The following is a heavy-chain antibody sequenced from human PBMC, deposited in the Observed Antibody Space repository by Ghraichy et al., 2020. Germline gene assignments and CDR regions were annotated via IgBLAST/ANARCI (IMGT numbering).Heavy chain of an antibody. Sequence: SETLSLTCTVSGGSISSYYWSWIRQPPGKGLEWIGYIYYSGSTNYNPSLKSRVTISVDTSKNQFSLKLSSVTAADTAVYYCARSFSSSSSYYYYYYMDVWGKGTTVTVSS. CDR3: ARSFSSSSSYYYYYYMDV. V-gene: IGHV4-59*08. CDR1: GGSISSYY. J-gene: IGHJ6*03. D-gene: IGHD6-6*01. CDR2: IYYSGST.